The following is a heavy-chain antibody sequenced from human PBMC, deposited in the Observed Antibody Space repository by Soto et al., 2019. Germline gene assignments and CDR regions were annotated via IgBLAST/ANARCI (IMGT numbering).Heavy chain of an antibody. CDR3: ANRSSSSTFDY. Sequence: EVQLLESGGGLVQPGESLRLSCAASGFTFSSYALSWVRQAPGKGLEWDSVISGSDDSTYYADSVKGRFTISRDNSNTTLYLHMTSLRAEDTAVYYCANRSSSSTFDYWGQGTLVTVSS. V-gene: IGHV3-23*01. J-gene: IGHJ4*02. CDR2: ISGSDDST. CDR1: GFTFSSYA. D-gene: IGHD6-6*01.